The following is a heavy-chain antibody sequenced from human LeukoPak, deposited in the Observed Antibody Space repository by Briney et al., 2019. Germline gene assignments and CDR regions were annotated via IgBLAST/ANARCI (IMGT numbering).Heavy chain of an antibody. CDR2: IYYSGST. Sequence: SETLSLTCTVSGGSISSGGYSWSWIRQPPGKGLEWIGYIYYSGSTYYNPSLKSRVTISVDTSKNQFSLKLRSVTAADTAVYYCARVDSSNWYDSRGYFDYWGQGTLVTVSS. CDR3: ARVDSSNWYDSRGYFDY. J-gene: IGHJ4*02. CDR1: GGSISSGGYS. D-gene: IGHD6-13*01. V-gene: IGHV4-30-4*07.